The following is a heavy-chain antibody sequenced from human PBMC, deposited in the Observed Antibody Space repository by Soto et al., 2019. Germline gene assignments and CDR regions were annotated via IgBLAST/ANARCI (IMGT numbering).Heavy chain of an antibody. V-gene: IGHV4-61*01. Sequence: QVQLQESGPGLVKPSETLSLTCTVSGGSVSSGSYYWGWIRQPPGKGLEWIGYIYYSGSTNYNPSLKSRVSITVDTSKNQCSLKLSSVTAADTAVYYCARDRYCSSTSCYSRYYYYCYGMDVWGQGTTVTVSS. D-gene: IGHD2-2*01. CDR1: GGSVSSGSYY. CDR3: ARDRYCSSTSCYSRYYYYCYGMDV. J-gene: IGHJ6*02. CDR2: IYYSGST.